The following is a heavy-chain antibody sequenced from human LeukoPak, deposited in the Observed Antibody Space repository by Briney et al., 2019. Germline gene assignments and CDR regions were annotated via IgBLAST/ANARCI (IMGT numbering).Heavy chain of an antibody. CDR3: ARGDGAGPFDS. CDR2: IAPYNGKT. D-gene: IGHD4-17*01. Sequence: ASVKVSCKASGYTFTNYGISWVRQAPGQGLDWMGWIAPYNGKTNYAQNFQGSVTMTTDTSTTTAYMELRSLRSDDTAVYYCARGDGAGPFDSWGQGTLVTVSS. CDR1: GYTFTNYG. J-gene: IGHJ4*02. V-gene: IGHV1-18*01.